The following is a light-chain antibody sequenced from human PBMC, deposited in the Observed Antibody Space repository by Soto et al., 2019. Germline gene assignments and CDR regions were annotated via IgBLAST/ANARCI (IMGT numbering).Light chain of an antibody. CDR2: GAS. CDR1: QSVSDSF. Sequence: EIVLTQSPGTLSLSPGERATLSCRASQSVSDSFIAWYQQRPGQAPRLLIYGASQRATGIPDRFRGSGSGTHFSLTINRLEPEDFAVYYCQHYTAFGGGTKVDIK. V-gene: IGKV3-20*01. CDR3: QHYTA. J-gene: IGKJ4*01.